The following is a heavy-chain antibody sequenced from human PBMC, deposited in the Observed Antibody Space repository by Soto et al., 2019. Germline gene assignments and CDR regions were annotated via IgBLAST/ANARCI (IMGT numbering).Heavy chain of an antibody. Sequence: QVQLVQSGAEVKKPGSSVKVSCKASGGTFSSYTISWVRQAPGQGLEWMGRIIPILGIANYAQKFQGRVTINADKSTRTAYMELSSLRSEDTAVYYCARGKGALDYWGQGTLVTVSS. CDR2: IIPILGIA. D-gene: IGHD1-26*01. CDR3: ARGKGALDY. CDR1: GGTFSSYT. V-gene: IGHV1-69*02. J-gene: IGHJ4*02.